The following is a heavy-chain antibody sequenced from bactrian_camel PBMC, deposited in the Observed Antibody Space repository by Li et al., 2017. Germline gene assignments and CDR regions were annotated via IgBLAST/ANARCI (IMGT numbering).Heavy chain of an antibody. D-gene: IGHD6*01. Sequence: VQLVESGGGSVQPGGSLSLSCVASGDTDMGNCRAWYRQTPGKEREGVAASCSTGTSTYADSVKGRFTISRDNGKNTLHLLMNSLKTEDTAVYYCSLDGSPLRGQGTQVTVS. J-gene: IGHJ4*01. CDR2: SCSTGTS. CDR1: GDTDMGNC. CDR3: SLDGSPL. V-gene: IGHV3S53*01.